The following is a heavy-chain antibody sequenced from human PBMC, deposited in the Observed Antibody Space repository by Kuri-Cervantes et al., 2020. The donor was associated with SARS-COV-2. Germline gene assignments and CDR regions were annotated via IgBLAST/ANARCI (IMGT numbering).Heavy chain of an antibody. V-gene: IGHV4-30-4*08. CDR2: IYYSGST. J-gene: IGHJ4*02. CDR1: GGSISSSSYY. D-gene: IGHD6-6*01. CDR3: ARSLQLVRFDY. Sequence: SETLSPTCTVSGGSISSSSYYWGWIRQPPGKGLEWIGYIYYSGSTYYNPSLKSRVTISVDTSKNQFSLKLSSVTAADTAVYYCARSLQLVRFDYWGQGTPVTVSS.